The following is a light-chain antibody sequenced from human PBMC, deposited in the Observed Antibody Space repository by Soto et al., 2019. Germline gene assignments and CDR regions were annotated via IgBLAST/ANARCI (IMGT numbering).Light chain of an antibody. CDR3: SSYTSSNTPDV. Sequence: SVLTRPASVSGSPGQSITISCTGSSSDVGAYHFVSWYQHHPGKAPKLILYEVTARPSGVSSRFSGSKSGNTASLTISWLQADDEANYYCSSYTSSNTPDVFGTGPKFTVL. V-gene: IGLV2-14*01. CDR1: SSDVGAYHF. J-gene: IGLJ1*01. CDR2: EVT.